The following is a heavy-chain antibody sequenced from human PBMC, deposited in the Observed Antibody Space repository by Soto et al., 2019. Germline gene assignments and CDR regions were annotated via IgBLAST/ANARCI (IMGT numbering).Heavy chain of an antibody. Sequence: EVQLLESGGGLVQPGGSLRLSCAASGFTFSGYAMSWVRQAPGKGLEWVSGITSGGSTYYAASVKGRFTISRDNSKITLFLQMNTRRVEDTAVYYCAKAVSGGWPNCFDPWGQGTLVTVSS. CDR2: ITSGGST. CDR1: GFTFSGYA. CDR3: AKAVSGGWPNCFDP. J-gene: IGHJ5*02. D-gene: IGHD4-4*01. V-gene: IGHV3-23*01.